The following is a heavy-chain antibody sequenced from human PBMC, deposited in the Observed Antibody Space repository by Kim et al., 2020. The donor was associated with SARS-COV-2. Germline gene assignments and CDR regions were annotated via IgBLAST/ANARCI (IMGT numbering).Heavy chain of an antibody. D-gene: IGHD2-21*01. V-gene: IGHV3-23*01. CDR1: GFTFRSHA. CDR2: ISSGSDYI. CDR3: ARDERRCVGGSCYPLDY. J-gene: IGHJ4*02. Sequence: GGSLRLSCAGSGFTFRSHAMAWVRQAPGKGLDWVSAISSGSDYIYYADSVKGRFTISRDNSKGTVSLQMSSLRVEDTAGYYCARDERRCVGGSCYPLDYWGQGIRVTVSS.